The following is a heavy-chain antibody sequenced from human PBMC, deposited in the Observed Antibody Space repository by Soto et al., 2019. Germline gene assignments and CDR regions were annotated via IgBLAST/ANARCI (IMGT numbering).Heavy chain of an antibody. CDR1: GVSISSSY. CDR3: ARGMYGSSGFSNPFDI. V-gene: IGHV4-59*01. J-gene: IGHJ3*02. CDR2: IYYSGSV. D-gene: IGHD3-22*01. Sequence: SETLSLTCTVSGVSISSSYWSWIRQSPGKEMQWIGYIYYSGSVKYNPSLNSRVTISADMSRNQLSLRVTPVTAADTALYYCARGMYGSSGFSNPFDIWGQGTMVTVSS.